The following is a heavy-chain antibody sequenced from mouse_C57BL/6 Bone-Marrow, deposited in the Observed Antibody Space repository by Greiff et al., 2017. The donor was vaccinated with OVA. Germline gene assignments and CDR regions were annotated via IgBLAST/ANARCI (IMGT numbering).Heavy chain of an antibody. Sequence: QVQLKESGAELVKPGASVKMSCKASGYTFTTYPIEWMKQNHGKSLEWIGNFHPYNDDTKYNEKFKGKATLTVEKSSSIVYLELSRLTSDDSAVYYCARPGDYDGDWFAYWGQGTLVTVSA. V-gene: IGHV1-47*01. J-gene: IGHJ3*01. D-gene: IGHD2-4*01. CDR1: GYTFTTYP. CDR2: FHPYNDDT. CDR3: ARPGDYDGDWFAY.